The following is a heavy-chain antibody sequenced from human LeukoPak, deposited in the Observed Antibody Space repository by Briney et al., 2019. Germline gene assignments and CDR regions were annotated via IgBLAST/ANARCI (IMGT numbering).Heavy chain of an antibody. V-gene: IGHV3-48*03. J-gene: IGHJ6*02. CDR1: GFTFSSYE. CDR3: AKDLITMVRGSPMDV. Sequence: PGGSLRLSCAASGFTFSSYEMNWVRQAPGQGLEWVAYIGSSGTTVYYADSVKGRFTISRDNAKNSLFLQMNSLRAEDTAEYYCAKDLITMVRGSPMDVWGQGTTVTVSS. CDR2: IGSSGTTV. D-gene: IGHD3-10*01.